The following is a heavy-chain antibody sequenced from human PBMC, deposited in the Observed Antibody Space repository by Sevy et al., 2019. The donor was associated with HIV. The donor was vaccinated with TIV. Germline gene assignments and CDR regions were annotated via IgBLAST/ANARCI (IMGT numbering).Heavy chain of an antibody. V-gene: IGHV3-33*01. CDR3: ARGANYFGSGSHRNLDY. CDR1: GFTFSSYG. D-gene: IGHD3-10*01. Sequence: GGSLILSCAASGFTFSSYGMHWVRQAPGKGLEWVALIWYDGGNKYYADSVKGRFTISRDNSKNTMYLQMNSLRAEDTAVYYCARGANYFGSGSHRNLDYWGQGTLVTVSS. CDR2: IWYDGGNK. J-gene: IGHJ4*02.